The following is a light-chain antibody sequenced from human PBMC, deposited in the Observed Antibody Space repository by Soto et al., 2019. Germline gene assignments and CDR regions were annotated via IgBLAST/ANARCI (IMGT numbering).Light chain of an antibody. CDR2: DVS. CDR1: SSDVGGFNY. V-gene: IGLV2-14*03. CDR3: ASYTPGSTYV. Sequence: QSVLTQPASVSRSPGQSIAISCTGTSSDVGGFNYVSWYQQHPGKAPKFMIYDVSSRPSGVSDPFSGSKSGNTASLTISGLQAKDEADYYCASYTPGSTYVFGTGTKVTVL. J-gene: IGLJ1*01.